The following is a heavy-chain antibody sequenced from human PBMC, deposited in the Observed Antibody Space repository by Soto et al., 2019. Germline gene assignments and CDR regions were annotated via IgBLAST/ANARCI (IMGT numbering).Heavy chain of an antibody. V-gene: IGHV3-30-3*01. J-gene: IGHJ6*02. Sequence: QVQVVESGGGVVQPGKSLRLSCAASAFTLSKFVMHWVRQAPGRGLEWVAVTSNDGSNTFYAVSVKGRFTISRDNSKNTVYLQMNSLRPEDTAVYYCARGNLDVWGQGTTVTVSS. CDR1: AFTLSKFV. CDR3: ARGNLDV. D-gene: IGHD1-7*01. CDR2: TSNDGSNT.